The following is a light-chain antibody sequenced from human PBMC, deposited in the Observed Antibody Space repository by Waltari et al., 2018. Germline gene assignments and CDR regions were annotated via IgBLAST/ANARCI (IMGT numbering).Light chain of an antibody. J-gene: IGLJ2*01. CDR2: EAT. CDR1: RRAIGAYNF. V-gene: IGLV2-23*01. CDR3: CSYVGGSRVL. Sequence: QSVLTQPASVSGSPGQSLTISCTGTRRAIGAYNFVSWFQQLPGQAPRRLISEATKRPSGVSYRFSGSKSGNTASLSISDLQAEDEADYYCCSYVGGSRVLFGGGTKLTV.